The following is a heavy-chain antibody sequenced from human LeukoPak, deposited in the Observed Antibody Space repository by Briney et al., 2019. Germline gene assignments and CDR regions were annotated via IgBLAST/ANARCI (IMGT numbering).Heavy chain of an antibody. J-gene: IGHJ4*02. CDR3: ARGARIFDS. V-gene: IGHV4-4*09. Sequence: PSETLSLTCTVSGGSFNTYYWSWVRQAPGKGLECLGHIYINGDTNSNPSLRGRGTLSLDASKNQFSLRLSSVTAADTAVYYCARGARIFDSWGPGILVTVSS. CDR1: GGSFNTYY. D-gene: IGHD2/OR15-2a*01. CDR2: IYINGDT.